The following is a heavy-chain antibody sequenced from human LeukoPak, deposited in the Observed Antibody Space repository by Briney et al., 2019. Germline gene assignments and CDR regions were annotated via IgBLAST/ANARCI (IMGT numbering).Heavy chain of an antibody. CDR1: GFTFDDYA. CDR2: ISWNSGSI. CDR3: ARQQWLVSDFDS. V-gene: IGHV3-9*01. J-gene: IGHJ4*02. D-gene: IGHD6-19*01. Sequence: GRSLRLSCAASGFTFDDYAMHWVRQAPGKGLEWVSGISWNSGSIGYADSVKGRFTISRDNAKNSLYLQMNILRAEDTAVYYCARQQWLVSDFDSWGQGTLVTVSS.